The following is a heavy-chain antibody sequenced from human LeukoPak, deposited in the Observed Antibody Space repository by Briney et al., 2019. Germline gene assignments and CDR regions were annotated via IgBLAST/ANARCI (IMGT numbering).Heavy chain of an antibody. CDR2: IYCSGST. CDR3: ARGETTVTDMDV. Sequence: SQTLSLTCTVSGGSISSGDYYWSWIRQPPGKGLEWIGYIYCSGSTYYNPSLKSRVTISVDTSKNQFSLKLSSVTAADTAVYYCARGETTVTDMDVWGKGTTVTVSS. D-gene: IGHD4-11*01. CDR1: GGSISSGDYY. J-gene: IGHJ6*03. V-gene: IGHV4-30-4*08.